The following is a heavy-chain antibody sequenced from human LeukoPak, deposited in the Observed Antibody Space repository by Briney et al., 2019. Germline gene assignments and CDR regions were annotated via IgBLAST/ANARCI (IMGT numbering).Heavy chain of an antibody. D-gene: IGHD1-26*01. CDR2: IKQDGSEK. J-gene: IGHJ4*02. CDR1: GLTLSNYW. Sequence: PGGSLRLSCTASGLTLSNYWMIWVLQAPGEGLQWVAKIKQDGSEKYYVDSVKGRFTISRDNAENSLYLQMNSLRVEDTAVYYCAARSSGNPYFWGQGTLVTVSS. CDR3: AARSSGNPYF. V-gene: IGHV3-7*03.